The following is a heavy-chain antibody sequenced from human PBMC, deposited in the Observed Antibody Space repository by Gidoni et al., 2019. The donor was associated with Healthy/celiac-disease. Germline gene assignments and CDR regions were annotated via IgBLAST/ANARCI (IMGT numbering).Heavy chain of an antibody. CDR3: AADQLGIAARPGGYYYYYGMDV. V-gene: IGHV1-58*01. D-gene: IGHD6-6*01. Sequence: QMQLVQSGPEVKKPGTSVKVSCKASGFTFTRSAVPWVRQARGQRLEWIGWIVVGSGNTNYAQKFQERVTITRDMSTSTAYMELSSLRSEDTAVYYCAADQLGIAARPGGYYYYYGMDVWGQGTTVTVSS. CDR2: IVVGSGNT. CDR1: GFTFTRSA. J-gene: IGHJ6*02.